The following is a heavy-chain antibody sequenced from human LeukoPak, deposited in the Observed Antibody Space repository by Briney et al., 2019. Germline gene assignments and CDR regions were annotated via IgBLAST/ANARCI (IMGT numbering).Heavy chain of an antibody. CDR2: IIPIVGTA. CDR3: ARVMSYYDFWSGYENWFDP. CDR1: GGTFSSYA. V-gene: IGHV1-69*05. Sequence: SVKVSCKASGGTFSSYAISWVRQAPGQGLEWMGGIIPIVGTANYAQKFQGRVTITTDESTSTAYMELSSLRSEDTAVYYCARVMSYYDFWSGYENWFDPWGQGTLVTVSS. J-gene: IGHJ5*02. D-gene: IGHD3-3*01.